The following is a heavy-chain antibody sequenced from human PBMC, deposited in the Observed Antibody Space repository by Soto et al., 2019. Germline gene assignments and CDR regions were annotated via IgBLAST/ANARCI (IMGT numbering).Heavy chain of an antibody. CDR3: ASSSLYGMDV. Sequence: TLSLTCVISGDSVSSNSAAWNWIRQSPSRGLEWLGRTYYKSKWNNNYAVSVKSRITINPDTSKNQFSLQLKSVTPEDTAMYYCASSSLYGMDVWGQGTTVTVSS. CDR1: GDSVSSNSAA. J-gene: IGHJ6*02. CDR2: TYYKSKWNN. V-gene: IGHV6-1*01.